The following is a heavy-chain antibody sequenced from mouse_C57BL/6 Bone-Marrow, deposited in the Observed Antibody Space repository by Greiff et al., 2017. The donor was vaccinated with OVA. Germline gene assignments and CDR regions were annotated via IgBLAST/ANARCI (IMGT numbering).Heavy chain of an antibody. D-gene: IGHD3-3*01. J-gene: IGHJ4*01. V-gene: IGHV1-58*01. CDR2: ISIGNGYT. CDR3: ARRRDGSYAMDY. CDR1: GYTFTSYG. Sequence: EVQVVESGAELVRPGSSVKMSCKTSGYTFTSYGINWVKQRPGQGLEWIGYISIGNGYTEYNEKFKGKATLTSDTSSSTAYMQLSSLTSEDSAIYFCARRRDGSYAMDYWGQGTSVTVSS.